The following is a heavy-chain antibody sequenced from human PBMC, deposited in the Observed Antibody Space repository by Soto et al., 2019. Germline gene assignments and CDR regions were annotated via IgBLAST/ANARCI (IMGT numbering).Heavy chain of an antibody. CDR2: IYYSGST. CDR1: GGSISSYY. J-gene: IGHJ2*01. CDR3: ARPYMNFDYGGNSENWYFDL. V-gene: IGHV4-59*08. D-gene: IGHD4-17*01. Sequence: QVQLQESGPGLVKPSETLSLTCTVSGGSISSYYWSWIRQPPGKGLEWIGYIYYSGSTNYNPSLKSRVTTSVDTSKNQFSLKLSSVTAADTAVYYCARPYMNFDYGGNSENWYFDLWGRGTLVTVSS.